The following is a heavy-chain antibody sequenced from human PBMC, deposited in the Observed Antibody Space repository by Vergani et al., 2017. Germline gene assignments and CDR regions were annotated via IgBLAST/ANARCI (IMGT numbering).Heavy chain of an antibody. CDR1: GFTFSSYA. CDR3: AKDRVVATIFPKRFYY. V-gene: IGHV3-23*01. Sequence: EVQLLESGGGLVQPGGSLRLSCAASGFTFSSYAMSWVRQAPGKGLEWVSAISGSGGSTYYADSVKGRFTISRDNSKNTLSLQMNSLRAEDTAVYYCAKDRVVATIFPKRFYYWGQGTLVTVSS. CDR2: ISGSGGST. J-gene: IGHJ4*02. D-gene: IGHD2-15*01.